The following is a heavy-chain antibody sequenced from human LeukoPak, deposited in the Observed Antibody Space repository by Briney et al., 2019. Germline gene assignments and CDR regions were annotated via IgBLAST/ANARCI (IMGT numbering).Heavy chain of an antibody. Sequence: PSETLSLTCTVSGGSISSYYWSWIRQPAGKGLEWIGRIYTSGSTNYNPSLKSRVTMSVDTSKNQFSLKLSSVTAADTAVYYCARDWGENAVAGSRRFDPWGQGTLVTVSS. CDR2: IYTSGST. D-gene: IGHD6-19*01. CDR1: GGSISSYY. J-gene: IGHJ5*02. V-gene: IGHV4-4*07. CDR3: ARDWGENAVAGSRRFDP.